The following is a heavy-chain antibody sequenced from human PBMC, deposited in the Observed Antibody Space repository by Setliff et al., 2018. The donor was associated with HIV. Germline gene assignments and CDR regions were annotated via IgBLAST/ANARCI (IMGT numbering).Heavy chain of an antibody. CDR1: GNTFSSYD. V-gene: IGHV1-8*02. CDR2: MNPDTGSA. Sequence: ASVKVSCKASGNTFSSYDINWVRQAPGQGLEWLGWMNPDTGSAGSAQRFQGRITLTRNSSINTAYMDLSSLRSEDTAVYYCARGRLAGNNFWNGYDGLDPWGQGTLVTVSS. J-gene: IGHJ5*02. D-gene: IGHD3-3*01. CDR3: ARGRLAGNNFWNGYDGLDP.